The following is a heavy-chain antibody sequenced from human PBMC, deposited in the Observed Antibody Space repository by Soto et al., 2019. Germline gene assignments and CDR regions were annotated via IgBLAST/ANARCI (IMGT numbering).Heavy chain of an antibody. CDR3: AREWANNTVIGGVTYRYYHGMDV. CDR2: INPSIGIT. Sequence: ASVKVSCKASGGTFTSYTISWVRQAPGQGPEWMGKINPSIGITNYAQKFQGRVTLTRDTSTSTVYMELTGLRSEDSAVYYCAREWANNTVIGGVTYRYYHGMDVWGQGTTVTVSS. CDR1: GGTFTSYT. J-gene: IGHJ6*02. D-gene: IGHD3-16*01. V-gene: IGHV1-46*01.